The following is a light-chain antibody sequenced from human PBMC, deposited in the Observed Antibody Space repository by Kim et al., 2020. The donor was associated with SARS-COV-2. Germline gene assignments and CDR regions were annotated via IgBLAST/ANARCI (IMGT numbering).Light chain of an antibody. J-gene: IGLJ3*02. CDR3: AVWDDSLDGWV. V-gene: IGLV1-47*02. CDR2: NNN. Sequence: QSVLTQPPSASGTPGQRVSISCSGITSNIEKNYVYWYQHFPGTAPKLLIYNNNQRPSGVPDRFSGSKSGTSASLAISGLRSEDEADYYCAVWDDSLDGWVFGGGTKLTVL. CDR1: TSNIEKNY.